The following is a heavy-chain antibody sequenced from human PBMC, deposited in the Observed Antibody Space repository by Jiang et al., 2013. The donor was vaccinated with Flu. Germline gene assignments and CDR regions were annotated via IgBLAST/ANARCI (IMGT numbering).Heavy chain of an antibody. CDR3: ARARVPTVTRGYFDL. V-gene: IGHV3-7*03. J-gene: IGHJ2*01. CDR1: GFTFSSYW. Sequence: VQLLESGGGLVQPGGSLRLSCAASGFTFSSYWMSWVRQAPGKGLEWVANIKQDGSEKYYVDSVKGRFTISRDNAKNSLYLQMNSLRAEDTAVYYRARARVPTVTRGYFDLWGRGTLVTVSS. D-gene: IGHD4-17*01. CDR2: IKQDGSEK.